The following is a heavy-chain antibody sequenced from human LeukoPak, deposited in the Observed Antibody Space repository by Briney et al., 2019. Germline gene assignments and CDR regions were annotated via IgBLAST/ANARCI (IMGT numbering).Heavy chain of an antibody. J-gene: IGHJ6*02. V-gene: IGHV7-4-1*02. CDR1: GYTFTSYS. CDR3: ATAAGRDSSGYSSYYYYGMDV. Sequence: ASVKVSCKASGYTFTSYSMHWVRQAPGQGLEWMGWINTNTGNPTYAQGFTGRFVFSLDTSVSTAYLQISSLKAEDTAVYYCATAAGRDSSGYSSYYYYGMDVWGQGTTVTVSS. CDR2: INTNTGNP. D-gene: IGHD3-22*01.